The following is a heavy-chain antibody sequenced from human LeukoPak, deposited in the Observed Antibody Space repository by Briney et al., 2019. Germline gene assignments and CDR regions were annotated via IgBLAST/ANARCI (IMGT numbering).Heavy chain of an antibody. CDR1: GFTFSSYA. CDR3: AKWTSPTYYXXXSGXXSFDY. J-gene: IGHJ4*02. CDR2: ISYDGSNK. D-gene: IGHD3-22*01. Sequence: GGSLRLSCAASGFTFSSYAMHWVRQAPGKGLEWVAVISYDGSNKYYADSVKGRFTISRDNSKNTLYLQMNSLRAEDTAVYYCAKWTSPTYYXXXSGXXSFDYWGQGTLVTVSS. V-gene: IGHV3-30-3*02.